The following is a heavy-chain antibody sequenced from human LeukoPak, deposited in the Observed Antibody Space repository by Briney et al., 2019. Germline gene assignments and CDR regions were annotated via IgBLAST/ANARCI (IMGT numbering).Heavy chain of an antibody. V-gene: IGHV3-30-3*01. CDR3: ARDLGGSYFPNWYFDL. CDR1: GFTFSSYA. Sequence: PGRSLRLSCAASGFTFSSYAMHWVRQAPGKGLEWVAVISYDGSNKYYADSVKGRFTISRDNSKNTLYLQMNSLRAEDTAVYYCARDLGGSYFPNWYFDLWGRGTLVTVSS. J-gene: IGHJ2*01. D-gene: IGHD1-26*01. CDR2: ISYDGSNK.